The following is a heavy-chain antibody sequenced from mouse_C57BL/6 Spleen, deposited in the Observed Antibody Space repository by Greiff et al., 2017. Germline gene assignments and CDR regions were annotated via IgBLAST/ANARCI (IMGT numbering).Heavy chain of an antibody. D-gene: IGHD1-1*01. J-gene: IGHJ4*01. V-gene: IGHV1-54*01. Sequence: VQLQQSGAELVRPGTSVKVSCTASGYAFTNYLIAWVKQTPGQGLEWIGVIIPGSGGTYYTAKFKGKATLSADKSSSTAYMQLSSLTSEDSAVYFCASRGYDYGPMDYWGQGTSVTVSS. CDR1: GYAFTNYL. CDR2: IIPGSGGT. CDR3: ASRGYDYGPMDY.